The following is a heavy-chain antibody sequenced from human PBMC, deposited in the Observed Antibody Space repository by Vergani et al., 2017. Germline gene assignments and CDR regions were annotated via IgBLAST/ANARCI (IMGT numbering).Heavy chain of an antibody. CDR3: ARDSEYHYDSSGYYYKPHFDY. CDR2: ISSSSSTI. CDR1: GFTFSSYS. Sequence: EVQLVESGGGLVQPGGSLRLSCAASGFTFSSYSMNWVRQAPGKGLEWVSYISSSSSTIYYADSVKGRFTISRDNAKNSLYLQMNSLRAEDTAVYYCARDSEYHYDSSGYYYKPHFDYWGQGTLVTVSS. D-gene: IGHD3-22*01. J-gene: IGHJ4*02. V-gene: IGHV3-48*01.